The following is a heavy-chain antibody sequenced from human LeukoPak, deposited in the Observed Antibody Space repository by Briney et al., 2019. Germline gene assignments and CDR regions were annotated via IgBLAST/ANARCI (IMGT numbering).Heavy chain of an antibody. CDR3: ARAGLWDYSDSSGYHNGAFDI. D-gene: IGHD3-22*01. CDR2: INPSTGGT. Sequence: ASVKVSCKASAYTFTDYYMHWVRQAPGQGLEWMGWINPSTGGTNYAQKFQGRVTMTRDTSITTAFMELSSLRSGDTAVYYCARAGLWDYSDSSGYHNGAFDIWGQGTMVTVSS. J-gene: IGHJ3*02. CDR1: AYTFTDYY. V-gene: IGHV1-2*02.